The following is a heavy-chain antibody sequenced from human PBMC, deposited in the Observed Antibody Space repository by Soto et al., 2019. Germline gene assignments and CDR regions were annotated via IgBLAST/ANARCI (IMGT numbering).Heavy chain of an antibody. V-gene: IGHV1-18*01. Sequence: QVQLVQSGAEVKKPGASVKVSCKASGYTFTSYGISWVRQAPGQGLEWMGWISAYNGNTNYAQKLQGRVTMTTDTSTSTAYVELRSLRSDDTAVYYCARDYPEGADTRNAFDIWGQGTMVTVSS. CDR3: ARDYPEGADTRNAFDI. CDR2: ISAYNGNT. CDR1: GYTFTSYG. D-gene: IGHD1-26*01. J-gene: IGHJ3*02.